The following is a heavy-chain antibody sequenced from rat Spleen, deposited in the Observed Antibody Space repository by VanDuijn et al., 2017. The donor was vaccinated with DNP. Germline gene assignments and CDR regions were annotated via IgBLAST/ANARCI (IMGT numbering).Heavy chain of an antibody. J-gene: IGHJ2*01. CDR2: IWTGGST. Sequence: QVQLKESGPGLVQPSQTLSLTCTVSGFSLTSYGVSWVRQPPGKGLEWMGVIWTGGSTEYNSALKSRLSISRDTSKSQVFLKMNSLQTEDTATYYCATHDWDYWGQGVMVTVSS. CDR1: GFSLTSYG. D-gene: IGHD4-2*01. V-gene: IGHV2-16*01. CDR3: ATHDWDY.